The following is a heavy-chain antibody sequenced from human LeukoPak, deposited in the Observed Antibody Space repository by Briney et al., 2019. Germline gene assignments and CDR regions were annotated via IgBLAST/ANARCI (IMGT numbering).Heavy chain of an antibody. CDR3: ATPTSEYCSGGSCYPRDY. J-gene: IGHJ4*02. Sequence: TTGGSLRLSCAASGFTFSSYSMNWVCQAPGKGLEWVSSISSSSSYIYYADSVKGRFTISRDNAKNSLYLQMNSLRAEDTAVYYCATPTSEYCSGGSCYPRDYWGQGTLVTVSS. V-gene: IGHV3-21*01. CDR2: ISSSSSYI. D-gene: IGHD2-15*01. CDR1: GFTFSSYS.